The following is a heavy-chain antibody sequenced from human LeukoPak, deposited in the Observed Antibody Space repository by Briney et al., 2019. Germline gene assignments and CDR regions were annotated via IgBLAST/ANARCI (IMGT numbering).Heavy chain of an antibody. CDR2: ISSSGSTI. J-gene: IGHJ3*02. V-gene: IGHV3-11*01. Sequence: GSLRLSCAASGFTFSDYYMSWIRQAPGKGLEWVSYISSSGSTIYYADSVKGRFTISRDNAKNSLYLQINSLRAEDTAVYYCARHTVTTPDDAFDIWGQGTMVTVSS. CDR3: ARHTVTTPDDAFDI. CDR1: GFTFSDYY. D-gene: IGHD4-17*01.